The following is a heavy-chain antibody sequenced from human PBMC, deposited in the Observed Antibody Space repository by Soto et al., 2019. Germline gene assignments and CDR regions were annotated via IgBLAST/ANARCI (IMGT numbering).Heavy chain of an antibody. V-gene: IGHV3-30*18. D-gene: IGHD3-3*01. CDR2: ISYDGSNK. CDR1: GFTFSSYG. J-gene: IGHJ6*03. Sequence: GGSLRLSCAASGFTFSSYGMHWVRQAPGKGLEWVAVISYDGSNKYYADSVKGRFTISRDNSKNTLYLQMNSLRAEDTAVYYCAKDITIFGVVNMDVWGKGTTVTVSS. CDR3: AKDITIFGVVNMDV.